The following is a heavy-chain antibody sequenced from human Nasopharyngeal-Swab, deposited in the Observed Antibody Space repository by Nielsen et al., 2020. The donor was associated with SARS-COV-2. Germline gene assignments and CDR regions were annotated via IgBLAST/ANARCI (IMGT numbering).Heavy chain of an antibody. J-gene: IGHJ5*02. D-gene: IGHD2-2*01. CDR1: GGTFSSYA. CDR2: IIPIFGTA. Sequence: KVPCKASGGTFSSYAISGVRQAPGQGGEWMGGIIPIFGTANYAQKFQGRVTITADESTSTAYMELSSLRSEETAVYYCARRSVVVPAATNWFDPWGQGTLVTVSS. V-gene: IGHV1-69*01. CDR3: ARRSVVVPAATNWFDP.